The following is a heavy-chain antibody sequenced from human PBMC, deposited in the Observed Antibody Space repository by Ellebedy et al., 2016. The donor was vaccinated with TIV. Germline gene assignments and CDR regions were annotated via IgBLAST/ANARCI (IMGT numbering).Heavy chain of an antibody. Sequence: GESLKISXAASEFTLSHYAMHWVRQAPGKGLEWVAVMSFDGGQKYHADSVQGRFTISRDNSRNTLYLQMNSLRGEDTAVYYCARLMEVATVVYYYGMDVWGQGTTVTVSS. CDR2: MSFDGGQK. D-gene: IGHD5-24*01. CDR1: EFTLSHYA. CDR3: ARLMEVATVVYYYGMDV. V-gene: IGHV3-30-3*01. J-gene: IGHJ6*02.